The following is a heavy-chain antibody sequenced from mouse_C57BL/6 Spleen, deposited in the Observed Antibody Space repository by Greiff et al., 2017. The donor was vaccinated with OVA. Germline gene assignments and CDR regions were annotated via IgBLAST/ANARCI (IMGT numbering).Heavy chain of an antibody. Sequence: VQLQQSGPGLVQPSQSLSITCTVSGFSLTSYGVHWVRQSPGKGLEWLGVIWSGGSTDYNAAFISRLSISKDNSKSQVFCKMNSLQADDTAIYYCARYGNYHYAMDYWGQGTSVTVSS. V-gene: IGHV2-2*01. D-gene: IGHD2-10*02. CDR1: GFSLTSYG. CDR2: IWSGGST. J-gene: IGHJ4*01. CDR3: ARYGNYHYAMDY.